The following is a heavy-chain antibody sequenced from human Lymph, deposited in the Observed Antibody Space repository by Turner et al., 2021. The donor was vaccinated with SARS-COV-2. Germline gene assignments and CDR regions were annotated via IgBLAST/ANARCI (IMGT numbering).Heavy chain of an antibody. CDR1: VYAFTGYY. CDR3: ARSRDLQSVVREVDPFDY. CDR2: SNPNSGGT. V-gene: IGHV1-2*02. Sequence: QVQLAQADADAKKPGPSGKVPCKASVYAFTGYYMDWVRQGPGQGLEWMGWSNPNSGGTNYAHKFQGRVTMIRETSIRTEYMVLRRLRSDDTAVYYCARSRDLQSVVREVDPFDYWGQGTLVTVSS. D-gene: IGHD3-10*01. J-gene: IGHJ4*02.